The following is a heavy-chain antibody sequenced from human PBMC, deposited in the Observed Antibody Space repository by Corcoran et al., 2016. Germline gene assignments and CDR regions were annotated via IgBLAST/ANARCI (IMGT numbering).Heavy chain of an antibody. V-gene: IGHV1-3*01. CDR3: ARNRATVSDSLWFDP. J-gene: IGHJ5*01. CDR2: INAGTGNT. D-gene: IGHD6-19*01. Sequence: QVQLVQSGTEVKKPGASVKVSCKASGYTFTSYALHWVRQAPGQSLEWMGWINAGTGNTKSSQHFQGRVSITMDTSATIAYMELSSLRSEDTSVYYCARNRATVSDSLWFDPWGQGTLVIVSS. CDR1: GYTFTSYA.